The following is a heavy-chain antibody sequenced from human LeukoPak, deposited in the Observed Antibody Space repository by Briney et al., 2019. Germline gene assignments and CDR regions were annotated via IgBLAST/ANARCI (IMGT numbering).Heavy chain of an antibody. J-gene: IGHJ4*02. CDR2: IYYSGST. V-gene: IGHV4-39*07. CDR1: GGSISSSSYY. CDR3: ARDRGEPGYFDY. Sequence: SETLSLTCTVSGGSISSSSYYWGWIRQPPGKGLEWIGSIYYSGSTYYNPSLKSRVTISVDTSKNQFSLKLSSVTAADTAVYYCARDRGEPGYFDYWGQGTLVTVSS. D-gene: IGHD1-26*01.